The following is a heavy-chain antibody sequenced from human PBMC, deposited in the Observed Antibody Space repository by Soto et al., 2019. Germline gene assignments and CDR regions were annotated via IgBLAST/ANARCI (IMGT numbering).Heavy chain of an antibody. CDR1: GGSISGGGYC. CDR3: ASSFTYYYDSSGFV. D-gene: IGHD3-22*01. CDR2: IYYSGST. V-gene: IGHV4-31*02. Sequence: PSEMLSLTWTVSGGSISGGGYCWSWIRQHPGKGLEWIGYIYYSGSTYYNPSLKSRVTISVDTSKNQFSLKLSSVTAADTAVYYCASSFTYYYDSSGFVWGQGTLVTVSS. J-gene: IGHJ4*02.